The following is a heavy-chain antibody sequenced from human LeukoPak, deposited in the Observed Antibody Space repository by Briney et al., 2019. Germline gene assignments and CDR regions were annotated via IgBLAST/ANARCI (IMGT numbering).Heavy chain of an antibody. CDR2: ISSSSSYI. J-gene: IGHJ4*02. D-gene: IGHD3-9*01. V-gene: IGHV3-21*01. CDR1: GFTFSSYS. CDR3: ARGLRYFDWFLDY. Sequence: GGSLRLSCAASGFTFSSYSMNWVRQAPGKGLEWVSSISSSSSYIYYADSVKGRFTTSRDNAKNSLYLQMNSLRAEDTAVYYCARGLRYFDWFLDYWGQGTLITVSS.